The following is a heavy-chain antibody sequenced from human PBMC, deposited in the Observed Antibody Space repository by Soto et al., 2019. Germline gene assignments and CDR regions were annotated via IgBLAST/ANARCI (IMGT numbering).Heavy chain of an antibody. CDR1: GFTLSSYG. J-gene: IGHJ6*02. CDR3: AKVNYGELAYGMDV. Sequence: PGGSLRLSCAASGFTLSSYGMHWVRQAPGKGLEWVAVISYDGSNKYYADSVKGRFTISRDNSKNTLYLQMNSLRAEDTAVYYCAKVNYGELAYGMDVWGQGTTVTVSS. D-gene: IGHD4-17*01. CDR2: ISYDGSNK. V-gene: IGHV3-30*18.